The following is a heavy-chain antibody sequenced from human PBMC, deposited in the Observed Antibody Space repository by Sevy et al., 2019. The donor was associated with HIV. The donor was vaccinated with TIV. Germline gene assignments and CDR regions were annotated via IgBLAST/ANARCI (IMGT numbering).Heavy chain of an antibody. CDR3: AIDAWRSLVT. D-gene: IGHD6-6*01. CDR2: LNQDGSEK. Sequence: GGSLRLSCAASGFTFSAYWMAWVRQAPGKGLEWVANLNQDGSEKYPVDSMKGRFTTSNDNANNSSYLQMNSVTVEETGIYYWAIDAWRSLVTWGRGTMVTVSS. V-gene: IGHV3-7*01. CDR1: GFTFSAYW. J-gene: IGHJ3*01.